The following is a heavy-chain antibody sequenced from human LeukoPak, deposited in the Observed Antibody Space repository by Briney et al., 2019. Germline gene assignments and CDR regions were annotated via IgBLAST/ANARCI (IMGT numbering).Heavy chain of an antibody. CDR2: IKSKTDGGTT. CDR3: TLTVTKGEKY. CDR1: GFTFNNAW. J-gene: IGHJ4*02. Sequence: GGSLRLSCAASGFTFNNAWMSWVRQAPGEGLEWVGCIKSKTDGGTTDYAAPVKGRFTISRDDSKNTLYLQMNSLKTEDTAVYYCTLTVTKGEKYWGQGTLVTVSS. V-gene: IGHV3-15*01. D-gene: IGHD4-17*01.